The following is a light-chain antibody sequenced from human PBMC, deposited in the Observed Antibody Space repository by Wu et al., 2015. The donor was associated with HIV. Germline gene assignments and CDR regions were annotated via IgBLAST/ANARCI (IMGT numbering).Light chain of an antibody. Sequence: EIVLTQSPVTLCLSPGEGATLFCRASQSVSNYLAWYQQKPGQAPRLLISGASRRATGIPERFSGSGSGTDFTLAISRLEPEDFAVYYCQQYGTSPPYSFGQGTKLEIK. CDR3: QQYGTSPPYS. CDR2: GAS. CDR1: QSVSNY. J-gene: IGKJ2*03. V-gene: IGKV3-20*01.